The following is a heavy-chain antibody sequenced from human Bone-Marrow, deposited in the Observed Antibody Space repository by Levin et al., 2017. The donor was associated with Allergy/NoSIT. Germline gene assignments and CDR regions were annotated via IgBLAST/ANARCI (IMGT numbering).Heavy chain of an antibody. J-gene: IGHJ5*02. V-gene: IGHV1-8*01. CDR3: ARVSGIWVAAAGKGTQYNWFDP. CDR1: GYTFTSYD. Sequence: GESLKISCKASGYTFTSYDINWVRQATGQGLEWMGWMNPNSGNTGYAQKFQGRVTMTRNTSISTAYMELSSLRSEDTAVYYCARVSGIWVAAAGKGTQYNWFDPWGQGTLVTVSS. D-gene: IGHD6-13*01. CDR2: MNPNSGNT.